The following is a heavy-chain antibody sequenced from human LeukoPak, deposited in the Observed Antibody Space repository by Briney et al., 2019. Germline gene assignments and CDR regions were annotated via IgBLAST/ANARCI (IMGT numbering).Heavy chain of an antibody. D-gene: IGHD6-13*01. J-gene: IGHJ4*02. CDR3: AKGISSWYRWGFDY. V-gene: IGHV3-23*01. CDR2: ISGSGGST. CDR1: GGSFSGYY. Sequence: PSETLSLTCAVYGGSFSGYYWSWVRQAPGKGLEWVSAISGSGGSTYYADSVKGRFTISRDNSKNTLYLQMNSLRAEDTAVYYCAKGISSWYRWGFDYWGQGTLVTVSS.